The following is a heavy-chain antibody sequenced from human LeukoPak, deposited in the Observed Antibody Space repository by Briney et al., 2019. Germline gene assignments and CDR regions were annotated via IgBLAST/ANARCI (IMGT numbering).Heavy chain of an antibody. J-gene: IGHJ4*02. CDR3: AKESGYSYPT. CDR2: IFYSGNT. Sequence: PSETLSVTCTVSGGSISSYYWSWIRQPPGKGLEWIGYIFYSGNTNYNPSLKSRVTISVDPSKNQFSLKLGSVTAADTAVYYCAKESGYSYPTWGQGTLVTVSS. CDR1: GGSISSYY. V-gene: IGHV4-59*01. D-gene: IGHD5-18*01.